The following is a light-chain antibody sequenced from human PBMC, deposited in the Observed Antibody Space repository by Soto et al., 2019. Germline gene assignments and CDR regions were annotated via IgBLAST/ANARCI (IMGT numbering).Light chain of an antibody. CDR3: QKYNSARET. J-gene: IGKJ3*01. V-gene: IGKV1-27*01. Sequence: DMQMTQSPSSLSASIGDRVTITCRASQDINNNLAWYQQKPGKVPKVLIYAASTLQSGVPSRFSGSGSGTDFTLTISSLQPEDVATYYCQKYNSARETFGPGTEVDI. CDR1: QDINNN. CDR2: AAS.